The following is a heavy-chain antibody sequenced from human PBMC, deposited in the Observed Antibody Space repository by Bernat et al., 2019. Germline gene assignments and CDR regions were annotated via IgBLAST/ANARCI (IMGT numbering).Heavy chain of an antibody. CDR1: GGSITSSSYY. J-gene: IGHJ4*02. CDR2: IYYSGST. V-gene: IGHV4-39*01. CDR3: ASGVYYYDSSGYYLDY. D-gene: IGHD3-22*01. Sequence: QLQLQESGPGLVKPSETLSLTCTVSGGSITSSSYYWGWIRQPPGNGLEWIGSIYYSGSTYYNPSLKSRVTISVDTSKNQFSLKLSSVTAADTAVYYCASGVYYYDSSGYYLDYWGQGTLVTVSS.